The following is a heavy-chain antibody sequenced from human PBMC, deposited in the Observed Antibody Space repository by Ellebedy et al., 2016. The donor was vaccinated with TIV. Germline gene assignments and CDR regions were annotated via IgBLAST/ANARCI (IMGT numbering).Heavy chain of an antibody. CDR1: GGSFSGYY. CDR3: APSRRYSSAWYEGWFDP. CDR2: INHSGST. Sequence: SETLSLXXAVYGGSFSGYYWTWIRHPPGKGLEWIGEINHSGSTNYNPSLKSRVTISVDTSKKQFSLKLSSVTAADTAVYYCAPSRRYSSAWYEGWFDPWGQGTLVTVSS. D-gene: IGHD6-19*01. V-gene: IGHV4-34*01. J-gene: IGHJ5*02.